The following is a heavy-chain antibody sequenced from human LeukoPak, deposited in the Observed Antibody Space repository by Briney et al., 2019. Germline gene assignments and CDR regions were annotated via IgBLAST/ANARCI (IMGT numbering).Heavy chain of an antibody. Sequence: GGSLRLSCAASGFTFSSYAMTWVRQAPGKGLEWVSSISSTSTYIDYADSVKGRFTISRDNAKNSLYLQMDSLRAEDTAVYYCARDPPSRGTRYFDYWGQGTLVTVSS. CDR2: ISSTSTYI. CDR3: ARDPPSRGTRYFDY. CDR1: GFTFSSYA. D-gene: IGHD3-16*01. J-gene: IGHJ4*02. V-gene: IGHV3-21*01.